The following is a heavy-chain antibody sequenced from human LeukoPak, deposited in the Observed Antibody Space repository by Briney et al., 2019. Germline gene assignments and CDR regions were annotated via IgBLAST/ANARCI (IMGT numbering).Heavy chain of an antibody. Sequence: GGSLRLSCVASGFTFSSHGMHWVRQAPGKGLEWVAVIWYDGSRTLYADSVKGRFTITRDDSKNTLYLQANSLRAEVTAVYNCAREASGYYSDLWGQGTLVTVSS. D-gene: IGHD3-3*01. V-gene: IGHV3-33*01. CDR1: GFTFSSHG. CDR3: AREASGYYSDL. CDR2: IWYDGSRT. J-gene: IGHJ5*02.